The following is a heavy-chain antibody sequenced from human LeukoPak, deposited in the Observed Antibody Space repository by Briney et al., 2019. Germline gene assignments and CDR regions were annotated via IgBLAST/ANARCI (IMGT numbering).Heavy chain of an antibody. J-gene: IGHJ4*02. Sequence: PGGSLRLSCAASGFTFSSYAMSWVRHAPGKGLEWVSAISGSGGSTYYADSVKGRFTISRDNSKNTLYLQMNSLRAEDTAVYYCAKDGRYCSSTSCQTLVDYWGQGTLVTVSS. CDR1: GFTFSSYA. D-gene: IGHD2-2*01. CDR3: AKDGRYCSSTSCQTLVDY. CDR2: ISGSGGST. V-gene: IGHV3-23*01.